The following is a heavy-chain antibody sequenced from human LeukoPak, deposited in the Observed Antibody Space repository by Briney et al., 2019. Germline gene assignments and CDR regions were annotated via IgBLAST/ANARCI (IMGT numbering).Heavy chain of an antibody. CDR3: AKDPWGSRSF. J-gene: IGHJ4*02. CDR2: ISGSGNHI. D-gene: IGHD6-6*01. Sequence: GGSLRLSCGASGFTFSDYSMNWVRQAPEQGLEWVSSISGSGNHIYYADSLKGRFTISRDNAKNSVSLQMNNLRADDTAVYYCAKDPWGSRSFWGQGTLVIVSS. CDR1: GFTFSDYS. V-gene: IGHV3-21*06.